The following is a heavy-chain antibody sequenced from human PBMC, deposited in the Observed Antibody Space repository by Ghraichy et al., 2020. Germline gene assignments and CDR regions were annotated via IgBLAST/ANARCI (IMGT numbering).Heavy chain of an antibody. J-gene: IGHJ4*02. Sequence: SETLSLTCTVSGGSISSSTYYWGWIRQPPGKGLEWIGSIYYSGSTYDNPSLKSRVTVSVDTSKNQFSLKLSSVTAADTAVYYCARLLSDSSGYYYFDHWGQGTLVTVSS. V-gene: IGHV4-39*01. D-gene: IGHD3-22*01. CDR1: GGSISSSTYY. CDR2: IYYSGST. CDR3: ARLLSDSSGYYYFDH.